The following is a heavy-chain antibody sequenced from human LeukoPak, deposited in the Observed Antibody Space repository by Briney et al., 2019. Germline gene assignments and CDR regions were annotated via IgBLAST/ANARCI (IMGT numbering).Heavy chain of an antibody. V-gene: IGHV4-59*01. Sequence: KPSETLSLTCTVSGGSISSYYWSWIRQPPGKGLEWIGYIYYSGSTNYNPSLKSRVTISVDTSNNQFSLKLSSVTAADTAVYYCARDRDGRDAFDIWGQGTMVTVSS. CDR2: IYYSGST. CDR1: GGSISSYY. D-gene: IGHD5-24*01. CDR3: ARDRDGRDAFDI. J-gene: IGHJ3*02.